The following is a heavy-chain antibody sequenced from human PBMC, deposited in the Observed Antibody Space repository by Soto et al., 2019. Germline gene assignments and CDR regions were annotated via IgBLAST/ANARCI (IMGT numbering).Heavy chain of an antibody. CDR3: ARATGYSTGPTRFDP. J-gene: IGHJ5*02. D-gene: IGHD2-8*02. CDR1: GFTFSSSS. Sequence: GGSLRLSCAASGFTFSSSSMNWVRQAPGKGLEWVSYISSSSSNIYYADSVKGRFTISRDNAKNSLYLQMNSLRVEDTAVYYCARATGYSTGPTRFDPRGQGTLVTVSS. V-gene: IGHV3-48*01. CDR2: ISSSSSNI.